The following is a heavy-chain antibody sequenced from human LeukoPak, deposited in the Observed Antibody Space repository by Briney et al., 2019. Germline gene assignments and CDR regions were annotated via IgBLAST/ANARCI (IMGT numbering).Heavy chain of an antibody. J-gene: IGHJ4*02. CDR2: IRYDGSNK. V-gene: IGHV3-30*02. CDR1: GFSFSSFG. Sequence: PGGSLRLSCAASGFSFSSFGMHWVPQAPGKGLVWVAFIRYDGSNKYYADSVKGRFTISRDNSKNTLYLQMNSLRAEDTAVYYCAKDQLGYCSSTSCSSHFDYWGQGTLVTVSS. CDR3: AKDQLGYCSSTSCSSHFDY. D-gene: IGHD2-2*01.